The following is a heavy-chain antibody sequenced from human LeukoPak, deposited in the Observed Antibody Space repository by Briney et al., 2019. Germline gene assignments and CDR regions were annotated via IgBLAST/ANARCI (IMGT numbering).Heavy chain of an antibody. CDR1: GFTVSSNY. J-gene: IGHJ4*02. CDR3: ARDTPTGSGYANDY. D-gene: IGHD5-12*01. V-gene: IGHV3-66*01. Sequence: GGSLRLSCAASGFTVSSNYMSWVRQAPGKGLEWVSVIYSGGSTYYADSVKGRFTISRDNSKNTLYLQMNSLRAEDTAVYYCARDTPTGSGYANDYWGQGTLVTVSS. CDR2: IYSGGST.